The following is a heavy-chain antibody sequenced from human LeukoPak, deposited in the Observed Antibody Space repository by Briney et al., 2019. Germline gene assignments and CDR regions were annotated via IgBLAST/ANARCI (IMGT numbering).Heavy chain of an antibody. V-gene: IGHV1-8*03. CDR2: INPNTGKA. CDR1: GYTFTRYD. CDR3: AKHYETTFDY. D-gene: IGHD3-3*01. J-gene: IGHJ4*02. Sequence: ASVKVSCKASGYTFTRYDINWMRQATGQEPEWMGYINPNTGKAGYAQKFQGRVTITRDTSISTVYMELSSLRSEDTAVYYRAKHYETTFDYWGQGTLVTVSS.